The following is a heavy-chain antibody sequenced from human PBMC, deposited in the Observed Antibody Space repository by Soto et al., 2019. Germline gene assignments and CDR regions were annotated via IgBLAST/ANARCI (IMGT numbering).Heavy chain of an antibody. J-gene: IGHJ4*02. CDR2: ISGSGGST. CDR3: AKLIVVPAAMRDSRYYFDY. CDR1: GFTFSSYA. D-gene: IGHD2-2*01. V-gene: IGHV3-23*01. Sequence: GSLRLSCATSGFTFSSYAMSWVRQAPGKGLEWVSAISGSGGSTYYADSVKGRFTISRDNSKNTLYLQMNSLRAEDTAVYYCAKLIVVPAAMRDSRYYFDYWGQGTLVTVSS.